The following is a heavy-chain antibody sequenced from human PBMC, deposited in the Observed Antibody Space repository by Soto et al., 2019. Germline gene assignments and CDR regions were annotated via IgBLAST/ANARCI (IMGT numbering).Heavy chain of an antibody. CDR2: ISGSGDST. CDR1: GFTFSSYA. V-gene: IGHV3-23*01. CDR3: ARRGSGSYYDY. D-gene: IGHD1-26*01. Sequence: EVQLLESGGGLVQPGGSLRLSCAASGFTFSSYAMRWVRQAPGKGLECVSAISGSGDSTYYADSVKGRFTTSRDNSKNTLYLQMNRLRAEDTAVYYCARRGSGSYYDYWGQGTLVTVSS. J-gene: IGHJ4*02.